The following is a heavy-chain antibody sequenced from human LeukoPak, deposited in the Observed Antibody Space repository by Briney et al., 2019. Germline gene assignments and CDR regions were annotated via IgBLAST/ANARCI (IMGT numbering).Heavy chain of an antibody. CDR3: ARESRLSKSGSSPSVKDY. V-gene: IGHV3-48*03. CDR2: ISSSGSTI. Sequence: PGGSLRLSCAASGFTFSSYEMNWVRQAPGKGLEWVSYISSSGSTIYYADSVKGRFTISRDNAKNSLYLQMNSLRAEDTAVYYCARESRLSKSGSSPSVKDYWGQGTLVTVSS. D-gene: IGHD1-26*01. J-gene: IGHJ4*02. CDR1: GFTFSSYE.